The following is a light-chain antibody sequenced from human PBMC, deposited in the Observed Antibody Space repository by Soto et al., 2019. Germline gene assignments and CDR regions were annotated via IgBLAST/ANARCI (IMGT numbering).Light chain of an antibody. V-gene: IGKV3-15*01. Sequence: EIVLTQSPGTLSLSPGERATLSCRASQSVRSNLAWYQQKPGQAPRLVIYAASTRATGIPDRFSGSVSGTEFTLTISSLQSEDCAVYYWQQYNEWPPFTFGQGTRLEIK. CDR3: QQYNEWPPFT. CDR1: QSVRSN. CDR2: AAS. J-gene: IGKJ5*01.